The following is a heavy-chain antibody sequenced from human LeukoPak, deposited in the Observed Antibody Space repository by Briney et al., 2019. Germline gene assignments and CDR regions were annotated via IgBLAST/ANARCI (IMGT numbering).Heavy chain of an antibody. CDR3: AKEMLLSYYYYGMDV. Sequence: GRSLRLSCAASGFTFSSYAMHWVRQAPGKGLEWVAVISYDGSDKYCADSVKGRFTISRDNSKNTLYLQMNSLRAEDTAVYYCAKEMLLSYYYYGMDVWGQGTTVTVSS. CDR2: ISYDGSDK. J-gene: IGHJ6*02. CDR1: GFTFSSYA. D-gene: IGHD2-21*01. V-gene: IGHV3-30-3*01.